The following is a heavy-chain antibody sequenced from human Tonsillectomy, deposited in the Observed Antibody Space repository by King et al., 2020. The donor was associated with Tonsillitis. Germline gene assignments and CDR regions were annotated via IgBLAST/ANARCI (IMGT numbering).Heavy chain of an antibody. J-gene: IGHJ4*02. D-gene: IGHD6-19*01. Sequence: VQLQESGPGLVKPSETLSLTCTVSGSSLSSYYWSWIRQPPGKGLEWIGYVYYTGSTTYNSSLKSRVTMSVDTSKNQFYLTVSSVSAADTAVYYCARALSRVAGYFDSWGQGTLVTVSS. CDR3: ARALSRVAGYFDS. CDR1: GSSLSSYY. CDR2: VYYTGST. V-gene: IGHV4-59*01.